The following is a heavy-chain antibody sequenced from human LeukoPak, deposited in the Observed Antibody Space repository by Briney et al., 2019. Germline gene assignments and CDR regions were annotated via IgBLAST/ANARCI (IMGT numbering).Heavy chain of an antibody. D-gene: IGHD2-2*01. CDR1: GFTFSSYA. CDR3: ARDPQDIVVVPAANDAFDI. CDR2: ISYDGSNK. V-gene: IGHV3-30-3*01. Sequence: GGSLRLSCAASGFTFSSYAMHWVRQAPGKGQEWVAVISYDGSNKYYADSVKGRFTISRDNSKNTLYLQMNSLRAEDTAVYYCARDPQDIVVVPAANDAFDIWGQGTMVTVSS. J-gene: IGHJ3*02.